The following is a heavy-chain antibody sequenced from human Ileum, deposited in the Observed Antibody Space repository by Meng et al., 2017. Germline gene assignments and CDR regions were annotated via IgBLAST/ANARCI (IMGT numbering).Heavy chain of an antibody. Sequence: QLQLQESGPGRVKPSETLSLTCAFPGDSIRYSSYYWGWVRQPPGQGLEWIGSIYYNGNTYYSPSLKSRASISVDTSKNQFSLKLSSVTAADTAVYYCARPAVTTALGGFDYWGQGTLVTVSS. CDR2: IYYNGNT. CDR1: GDSIRYSSYY. V-gene: IGHV4-39*01. D-gene: IGHD3-16*01. J-gene: IGHJ4*02. CDR3: ARPAVTTALGGFDY.